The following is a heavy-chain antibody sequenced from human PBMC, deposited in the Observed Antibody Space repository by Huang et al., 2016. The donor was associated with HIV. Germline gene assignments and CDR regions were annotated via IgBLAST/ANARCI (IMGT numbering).Heavy chain of an antibody. V-gene: IGHV3-30-3*01. CDR3: ARDVLRGLGYFDV. CDR1: GFTFSNYP. Sequence: QVQLVESGGGVVQPGGSLRLACAASGFTFSNYPMHWVRQAPGKGLEWVAVSSYDDGSTKYFADSVKGRFTISRDNSKNTVYLQMSSLRADDTAVFYCARDVLRGLGYFDVWGRGTLVTVSS. D-gene: IGHD4-17*01. CDR2: SSYDDGSTK. J-gene: IGHJ2*01.